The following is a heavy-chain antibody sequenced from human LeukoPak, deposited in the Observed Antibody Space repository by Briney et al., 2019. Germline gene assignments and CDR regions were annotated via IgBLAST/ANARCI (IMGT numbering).Heavy chain of an antibody. J-gene: IGHJ6*02. CDR1: GDSVSSNNAA. V-gene: IGHV6-1*01. D-gene: IGHD3-10*01. Sequence: SQTLSLTCAISGDSVSSNNAAWNWIRQSASRGLEWLGRTYYRSKWYYDYAVSVRGRITINPDTSKNKVPLELNSVTPEDTAVYFCARKHYSGSNDYGMDVWGQGITVTVSS. CDR3: ARKHYSGSNDYGMDV. CDR2: TYYRSKWYY.